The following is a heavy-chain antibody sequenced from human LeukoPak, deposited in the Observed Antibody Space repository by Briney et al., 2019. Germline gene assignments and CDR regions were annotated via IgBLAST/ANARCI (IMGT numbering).Heavy chain of an antibody. D-gene: IGHD3-10*01. J-gene: IGHJ5*02. CDR2: IRDDGNNN. V-gene: IGHV3-30*02. CDR3: AKESLSRSILSRFGELLWELPSQFDP. Sequence: PGGSLRLSCAASGFTFSSYDMHWVRQTPGKGLEWVAVIRDDGNNNYYGDSVKGRFTISRDNSKNTLYLQMNSLRAEDTAVYYCAKESLSRSILSRFGELLWELPSQFDPWGQGTLVTVSS. CDR1: GFTFSSYD.